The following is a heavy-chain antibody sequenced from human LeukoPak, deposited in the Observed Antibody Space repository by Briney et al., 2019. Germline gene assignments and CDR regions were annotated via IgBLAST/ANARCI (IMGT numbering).Heavy chain of an antibody. CDR3: ARDIGAYYGSGSNWFDP. CDR1: GGSISSYY. CDR2: IYTSGST. J-gene: IGHJ5*02. D-gene: IGHD3-10*01. Sequence: PSETLSLTCTVSGGSISSYYWSWIRQPAGKGLEWIGRIYTSGSTNYNPSLKSRVTMSVDTSKNQFSLKLSSVTPEDTAVYYCARDIGAYYGSGSNWFDPWGQGTLVTVSS. V-gene: IGHV4-4*07.